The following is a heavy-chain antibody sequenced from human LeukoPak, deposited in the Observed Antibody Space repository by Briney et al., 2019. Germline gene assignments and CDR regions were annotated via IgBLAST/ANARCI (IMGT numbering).Heavy chain of an antibody. CDR2: ISGSSSHT. V-gene: IGHV3-23*01. CDR3: TKGYEKTNRAPEWGFDN. D-gene: IGHD3-3*01. Sequence: GESLKISCAASGFSFSTYAMSWVRQAPGKGLEWVSGISGSSSHTADADFVKGRFTISRDNSRNTLYLQMNSLRAEDTAVYYCTKGYEKTNRAPEWGFDNWGQGTLVTVSS. J-gene: IGHJ4*02. CDR1: GFSFSTYA.